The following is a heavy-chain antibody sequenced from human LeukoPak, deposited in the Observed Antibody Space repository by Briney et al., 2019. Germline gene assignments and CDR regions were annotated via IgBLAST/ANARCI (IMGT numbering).Heavy chain of an antibody. Sequence: PGGSLSLSCAASGFTFSYYYMNWIRQASGKGLEWVSYISSSGSTKFYGDSVKGRFTISRDNAKNSLYLQMNSLRAEDTAVYYCARVTGDDAFDIWGQGTMVTVSS. CDR3: ARVTGDDAFDI. J-gene: IGHJ3*02. D-gene: IGHD7-27*01. CDR2: ISSSGSTK. V-gene: IGHV3-11*01. CDR1: GFTFSYYY.